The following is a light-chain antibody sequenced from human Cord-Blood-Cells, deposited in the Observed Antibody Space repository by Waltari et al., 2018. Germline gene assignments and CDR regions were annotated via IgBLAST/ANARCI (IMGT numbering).Light chain of an antibody. CDR3: SSYTSSSTWV. V-gene: IGLV2-14*01. CDR2: DVS. Sequence: QSALTQPASVSGSPGQSITISCTGTSSDVGGYNYVSWYQQHPGKAPKLIIYDVSNRPSGVSNRFSDSKSGNTASLTISGLQSEDEADYYCSSYTSSSTWVFGGRTKLTVL. CDR1: SSDVGGYNY. J-gene: IGLJ3*02.